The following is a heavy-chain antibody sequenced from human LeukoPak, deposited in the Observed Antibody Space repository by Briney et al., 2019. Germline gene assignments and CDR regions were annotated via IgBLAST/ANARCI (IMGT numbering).Heavy chain of an antibody. Sequence: GSLRLSCVASGFTFSNYDMHWVRQGTGKGLEWVSAISIGGDTYYPGSVKGRFTISRENAKNSFYLEMNSLRAGDTAVYYCVRAHVGAGLALDIWGQGTLVTVSS. CDR1: GFTFSNYD. D-gene: IGHD1-26*01. J-gene: IGHJ3*02. CDR3: VRAHVGAGLALDI. V-gene: IGHV3-13*01. CDR2: ISIGGDT.